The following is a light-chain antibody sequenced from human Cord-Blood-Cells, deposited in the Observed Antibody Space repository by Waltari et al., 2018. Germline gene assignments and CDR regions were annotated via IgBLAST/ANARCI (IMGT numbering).Light chain of an antibody. V-gene: IGLV1-40*01. CDR1: RANNRPGYD. J-gene: IGLJ2*01. Sequence: QPVLTQPPSLSGAAGQRHTISCTRSRANNRPGYDVHCYQQLPGTAPNLLIYGNINLPSGVPDRFSGSKAGTSASLAIPGLQAEDEADYYCQSYDSSLSVVFGGGTKLTVL. CDR3: QSYDSSLSVV. CDR2: GNI.